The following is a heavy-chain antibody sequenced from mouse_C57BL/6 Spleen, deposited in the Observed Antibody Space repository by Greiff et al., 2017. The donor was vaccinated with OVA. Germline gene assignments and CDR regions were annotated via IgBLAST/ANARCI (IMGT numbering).Heavy chain of an antibody. CDR3: ARVSKVVRGWYFDV. CDR2: LYPRSGNT. Sequence: QVQLQQSGAELARPGASVKLSCKASGYTFTSYGISWVKQRTGQGLEWIGVLYPRSGNTYYNEKFKGKATLTADKSSSTAYMERRSLTSEDSAVYYGARVSKVVRGWYFDVWGTGTTVTVSS. J-gene: IGHJ1*03. V-gene: IGHV1-81*01. CDR1: GYTFTSYG. D-gene: IGHD1-1*01.